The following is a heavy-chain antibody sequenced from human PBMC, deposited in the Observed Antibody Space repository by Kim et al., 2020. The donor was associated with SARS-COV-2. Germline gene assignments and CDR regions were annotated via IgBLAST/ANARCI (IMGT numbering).Heavy chain of an antibody. J-gene: IGHJ5*02. Sequence: GGSLRLSCAASGFTFSSYSMNWVRQAPGKGLEWVSSISSSSSYIYYADSVKGRFTISRDNAKNSLYLQMNSLRAEDTAVYYCARAGSIAAALYNNWFDPWGQGTLVTVSS. CDR1: GFTFSSYS. CDR2: ISSSSSYI. V-gene: IGHV3-21*04. CDR3: ARAGSIAAALYNNWFDP. D-gene: IGHD6-13*01.